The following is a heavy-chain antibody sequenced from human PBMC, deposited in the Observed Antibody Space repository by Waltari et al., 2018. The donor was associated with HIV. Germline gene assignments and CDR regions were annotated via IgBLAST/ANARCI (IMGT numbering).Heavy chain of an antibody. V-gene: IGHV4-34*01. CDR2: VEHTGNT. J-gene: IGHJ4*02. CDR3: TRAWAEGGPQGN. CDR1: NASLSGNY. D-gene: IGHD2-15*01. Sequence: QVQLQQWGAGLLKPSETLSPTCAVYNASLSGNYWSWIRPPPGKGPEWIGQVEHTGNTKYKASLNSRVTISVDTSKNQFSLKMKSVTAADTAFYYCTRAWAEGGPQGNWGQGALVTVSS.